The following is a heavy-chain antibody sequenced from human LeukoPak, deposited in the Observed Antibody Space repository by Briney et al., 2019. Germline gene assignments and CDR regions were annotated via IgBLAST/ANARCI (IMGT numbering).Heavy chain of an antibody. CDR3: AKRGATRTIDY. V-gene: IGHV3-11*03. J-gene: IGHJ4*02. CDR1: GFTFSDHY. D-gene: IGHD1-26*01. Sequence: PGGSLRLSCAASGFTFSDHYMSWIRQAPGKGLEWVLYISTSSRYTNYADSVKGRFTISRDNAKNSLYLQMNSLRAEDTAVYYCAKRGATRTIDYWGQGSLVTVSS. CDR2: ISTSSRYT.